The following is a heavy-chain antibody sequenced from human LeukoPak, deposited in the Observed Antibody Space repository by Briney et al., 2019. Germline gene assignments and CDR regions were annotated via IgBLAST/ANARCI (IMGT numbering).Heavy chain of an antibody. V-gene: IGHV3-23*01. CDR1: GFTFCYYA. CDR3: AKLFDSSSYYYMDV. D-gene: IGHD3-22*01. J-gene: IGHJ6*03. Sequence: GGSLRLSCAASGFTFCYYAMIWVRQAPGKGLEWVSVISGSGVNTYYADSVHGRFTISRDNSKNTLHLQMNSLRAGDTAVYYCAKLFDSSSYYYMDVWGKGTTVTVSS. CDR2: ISGSGVNT.